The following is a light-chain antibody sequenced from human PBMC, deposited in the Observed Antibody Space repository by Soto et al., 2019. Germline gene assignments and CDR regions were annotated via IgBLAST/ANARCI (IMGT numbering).Light chain of an antibody. CDR3: SSYTSSSIYV. J-gene: IGLJ1*01. V-gene: IGLV2-14*01. CDR1: SSDVGGYNY. CDR2: DVS. Sequence: QSALTQPASVSGSPGQSITISCTGTSSDVGGYNYVSWYQQHPGKAPKLMIYDVSNRPSGVSNRVSGSKSGNTASLTISGLQAEDEADYYCSSYTSSSIYVFGTGTNVTVL.